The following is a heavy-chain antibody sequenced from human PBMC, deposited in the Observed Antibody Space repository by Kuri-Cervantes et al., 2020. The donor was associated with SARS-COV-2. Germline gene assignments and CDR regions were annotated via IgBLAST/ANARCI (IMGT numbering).Heavy chain of an antibody. J-gene: IGHJ1*01. CDR3: ARTRFLEWSYIQH. CDR1: SDSITSYY. Sequence: GSLRLSCTVSSDSITSYYWSWIRQPPGKGLEWIGYIYYSGTTNYNPSLKSRVTISVDTSKNQFSLKLSSVTAANTAVYYCARTRFLEWSYIQHWGQGTLVTVSS. CDR2: IYYSGTT. V-gene: IGHV4-59*01. D-gene: IGHD3-3*01.